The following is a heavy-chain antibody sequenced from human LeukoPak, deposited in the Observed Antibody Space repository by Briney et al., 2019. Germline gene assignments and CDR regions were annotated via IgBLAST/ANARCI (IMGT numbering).Heavy chain of an antibody. CDR1: GFTFSSYS. D-gene: IGHD3-22*01. CDR3: AISTYYYDSSGYTDY. J-gene: IGHJ4*02. V-gene: IGHV3-21*01. Sequence: GGSLRLSCAASGFTFSSYSMNWVRQAPGKGLEWVSSISSSSSYIYYADSVKGRFTISRDNAKNSLYLQMNSLRAVDTAVYYCAISTYYYDSSGYTDYWGQGTLVTVSS. CDR2: ISSSSSYI.